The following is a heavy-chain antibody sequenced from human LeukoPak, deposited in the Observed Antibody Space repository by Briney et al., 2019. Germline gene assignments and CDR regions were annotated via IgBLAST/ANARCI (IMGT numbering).Heavy chain of an antibody. CDR2: ISGSGGST. V-gene: IGHV3-23*01. D-gene: IGHD2-2*01. CDR3: AKDRTVSCSSTSCYHGLGFDP. J-gene: IGHJ5*02. Sequence: GGSLRLPCAVSGFTFSSYAMSWVRQAPGKGLEWVSAISGSGGSTSYADSVKGRFTISRDNSKNTLYLQMNSLRAEDTAVYYCAKDRTVSCSSTSCYHGLGFDPWGQGTLVTVPS. CDR1: GFTFSSYA.